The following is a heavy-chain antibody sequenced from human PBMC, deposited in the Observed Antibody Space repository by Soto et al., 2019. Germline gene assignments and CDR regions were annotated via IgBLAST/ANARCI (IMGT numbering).Heavy chain of an antibody. Sequence: SETLSLTCGVSGSSISNDNWWGWIRQPPGKGLEWIGYIHHTGHTYSNPALKSRLTMSVDTSKNQFSLRLSSVTAVDAAVYYCATKDNGKYFFDSWGQGALVTVSS. J-gene: IGHJ4*02. V-gene: IGHV4-28*01. CDR2: IHHTGHT. CDR3: ATKDNGKYFFDS. CDR1: GSSISNDNW. D-gene: IGHD1-26*01.